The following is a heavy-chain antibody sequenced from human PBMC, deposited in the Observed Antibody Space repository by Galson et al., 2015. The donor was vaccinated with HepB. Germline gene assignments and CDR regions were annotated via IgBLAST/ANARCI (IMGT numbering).Heavy chain of an antibody. J-gene: IGHJ4*02. CDR2: ISSSGSTI. V-gene: IGHV3-11*01. CDR1: GFTFSDYY. Sequence: SLRLSCAASGFTFSDYYLNWIRQAPGKGLEWVSYISSSGSTIYYADSVKGRFTISRDNAKNSLYLQMNSLRAEDTAVYYCAAYHYGSGSLDYWGQGTLVTVSS. CDR3: AAYHYGSGSLDY. D-gene: IGHD3-10*01.